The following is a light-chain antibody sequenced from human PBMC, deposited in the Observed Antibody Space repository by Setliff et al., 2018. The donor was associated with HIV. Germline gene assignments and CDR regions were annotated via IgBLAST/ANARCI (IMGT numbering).Light chain of an antibody. CDR1: SSDVGLYNF. CDR2: DVT. J-gene: IGLJ1*01. Sequence: SVLTQPASVSGSPGQSITISCTGTSSDVGLYNFVSWYQQHPGKVPKLIIYDVTTRPSGISHRFSGAKSGNTASLTISGLQADDEADYYCSSFRTSRKFVFGTGTKVTV. V-gene: IGLV2-14*01. CDR3: SSFRTSRKFV.